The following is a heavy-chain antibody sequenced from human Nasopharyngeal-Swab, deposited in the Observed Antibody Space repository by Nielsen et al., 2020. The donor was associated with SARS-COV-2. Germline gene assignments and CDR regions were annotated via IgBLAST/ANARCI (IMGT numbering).Heavy chain of an antibody. J-gene: IGHJ6*03. D-gene: IGHD4-11*01. Sequence: GRSLRLSCAASGFTFSAYYMSWIRQAPGKGLEWVSYISSGSTYTKYADSVKGRFTISRDNANNSLYLQMNGLRAEDTAIYYCARGGPTVTRDYMDVWGKGTTVTVSS. CDR3: ARGGPTVTRDYMDV. CDR1: GFTFSAYY. V-gene: IGHV3-11*06. CDR2: ISSGSTYT.